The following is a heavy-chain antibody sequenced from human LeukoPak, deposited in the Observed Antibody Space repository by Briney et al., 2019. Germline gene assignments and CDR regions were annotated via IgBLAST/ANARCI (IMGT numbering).Heavy chain of an antibody. Sequence: GGSLRLSCAASGFTFSSYSLNWVRQTPGKGLEWVSSISSSSSYIYYADSVKGRFTISRDNARNSLYLQMNSLRVEDTAVYYCARGGGYYDSSGHFDYWGQGTLVTVSS. CDR3: ARGGGYYDSSGHFDY. CDR2: ISSSSSYI. CDR1: GFTFSSYS. J-gene: IGHJ4*02. V-gene: IGHV3-21*01. D-gene: IGHD3-22*01.